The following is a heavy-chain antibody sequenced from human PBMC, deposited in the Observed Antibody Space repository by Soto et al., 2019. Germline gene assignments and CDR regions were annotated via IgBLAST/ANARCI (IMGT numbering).Heavy chain of an antibody. D-gene: IGHD5-18*01. V-gene: IGHV1-18*01. Sequence: ASVKVSCKASGYTFTSYAVHWVRQASGQGLEWMGRISADNSNTKYAQKFRGRVTMTTDTSTSTVYMELRNLRSDDTAVYYCARCIQQDYYYGMDVWGQGTTVTVSS. CDR1: GYTFTSYA. CDR3: ARCIQQDYYYGMDV. J-gene: IGHJ6*02. CDR2: ISADNSNT.